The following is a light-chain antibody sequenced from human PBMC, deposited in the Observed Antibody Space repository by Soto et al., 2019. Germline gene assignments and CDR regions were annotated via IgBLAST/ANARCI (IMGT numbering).Light chain of an antibody. Sequence: DIQMTQSPSTLSGSVGDRVTITCRACQTISSWLAWYQQKPGKAPKLLIYKASTLKSGVQSRFSGSGSETEFTLTISSLQPDDFATYYCQHYISYSEAFGQGTKVELK. CDR3: QHYISYSEA. CDR1: QTISSW. J-gene: IGKJ1*01. V-gene: IGKV1-5*03. CDR2: KAS.